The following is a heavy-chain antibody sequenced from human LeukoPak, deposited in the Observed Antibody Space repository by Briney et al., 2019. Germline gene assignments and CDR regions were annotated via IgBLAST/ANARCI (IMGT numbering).Heavy chain of an antibody. CDR1: GFTFDDYA. V-gene: IGHV3-9*01. J-gene: IGHJ4*02. CDR2: ISWNSGSI. Sequence: GGSLRLSCAASGFTFDDYAMHWVRQAPGKGLEWVSGISWNSGSIGYADSVKGRFTISRDNAKNSLYLQMNSLRAEDTALYYCAKSAVEARSGQSLLHFDYWGQGTLVTVSS. D-gene: IGHD3-10*01. CDR3: AKSAVEARSGQSLLHFDY.